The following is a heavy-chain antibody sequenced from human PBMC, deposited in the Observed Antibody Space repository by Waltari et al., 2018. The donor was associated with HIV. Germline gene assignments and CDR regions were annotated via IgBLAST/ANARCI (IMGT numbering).Heavy chain of an antibody. J-gene: IGHJ4*02. V-gene: IGHV1-58*01. Sequence: QMQLVQSGPEVKKPGTSVKVPCKASGFTFTSSAVQWVRQARGQRLEWIGWIVVGSGNTNYAQKFQERVTSTRERATSTAYMELSSLRSEDTAVYYCAAVYRAGGYDRDFDYWGQGTLVTVSS. CDR3: AAVYRAGGYDRDFDY. D-gene: IGHD5-12*01. CDR1: GFTFTSSA. CDR2: IVVGSGNT.